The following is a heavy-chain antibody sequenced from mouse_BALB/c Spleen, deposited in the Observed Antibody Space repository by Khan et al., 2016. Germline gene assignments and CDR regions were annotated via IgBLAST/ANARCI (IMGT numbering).Heavy chain of an antibody. CDR3: AVSHYYGYFDY. CDR2: ISYSGST. J-gene: IGHJ2*01. CDR1: GYSITSDYV. D-gene: IGHD1-2*01. Sequence: EVQLQESGPGLVKPSQSLSLTCTVTGYSITSDYVWNWIRQFPGDNLEWLGFISYSGSTIYNPSLKSRISITRDTSKNQFFLQLNSVTTDDTATYYCAVSHYYGYFDYWGQGTTLTVSS. V-gene: IGHV3-2*02.